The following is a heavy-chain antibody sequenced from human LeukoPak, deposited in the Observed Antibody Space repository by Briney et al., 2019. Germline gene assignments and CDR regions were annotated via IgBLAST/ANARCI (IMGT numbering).Heavy chain of an antibody. D-gene: IGHD3-9*01. J-gene: IGHJ3*02. CDR1: GYTFTSYY. CDR3: ARDYDILTGYLPDALDI. V-gene: IGHV1-46*01. Sequence: ASVKVSCKASGYTFTSYYMHWVRQAPGQGLEWMGIINPSGGSTSYAQKFQGRVTMTTDTPTSTAYMELRSLRSDDTAVYHCARDYDILTGYLPDALDIWGQGTMVTVSS. CDR2: INPSGGST.